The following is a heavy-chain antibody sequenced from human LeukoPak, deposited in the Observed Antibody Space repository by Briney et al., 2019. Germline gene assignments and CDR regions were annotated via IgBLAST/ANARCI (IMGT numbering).Heavy chain of an antibody. Sequence: GESLKISCKGSGYSFSTYWIGWVRQMPGKGLEWMGIIYPGDSDTRYSPSFEGQVIISVDKSISTAYLQWTSLKASDTAMYYCARQGSGYGREDAFDIWGQGTMVTVSS. CDR1: GYSFSTYW. CDR2: IYPGDSDT. J-gene: IGHJ3*02. V-gene: IGHV5-51*01. D-gene: IGHD5-12*01. CDR3: ARQGSGYGREDAFDI.